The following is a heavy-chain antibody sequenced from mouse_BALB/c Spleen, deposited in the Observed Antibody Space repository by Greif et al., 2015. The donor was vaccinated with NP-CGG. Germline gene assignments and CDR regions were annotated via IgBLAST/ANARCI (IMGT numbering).Heavy chain of an antibody. CDR3: ARDMGDY. V-gene: IGHV7-3*02. CDR2: IRNKANGYTT. Sequence: EVMLVESGGGLVRPGGSLRLSCATSGFTFTDYYMSWVRQPPGKALEWLGFIRNKANGYTTEYSASVKGRFTISRDNSQSILYLQMNTLRAEDSATYYCARDMGDYWGQGTSVTVSS. J-gene: IGHJ4*01. CDR1: GFTFTDYY.